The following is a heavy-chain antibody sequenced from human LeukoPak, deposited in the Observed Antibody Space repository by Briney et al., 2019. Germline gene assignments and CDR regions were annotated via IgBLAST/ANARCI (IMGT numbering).Heavy chain of an antibody. CDR2: IYYSGST. CDR1: GGSISSSSYY. Sequence: SETLSLTCTVSGGSISSSSYYWGWIRQPPGKGLEWIGYIYYSGSTNYNPSLKSRVTISVDTSKNQFSLKLSSVTAADTAVYYCARADPGRDGYNYPIDYWGQGTLVTVSS. CDR3: ARADPGRDGYNYPIDY. J-gene: IGHJ4*02. V-gene: IGHV4-61*05. D-gene: IGHD5-24*01.